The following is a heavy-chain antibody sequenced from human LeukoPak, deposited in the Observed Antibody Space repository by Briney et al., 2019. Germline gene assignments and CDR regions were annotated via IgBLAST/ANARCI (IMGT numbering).Heavy chain of an antibody. D-gene: IGHD2-8*01. CDR3: ARCQYCTNGVSYFGNWFDP. CDR1: GYTFTSYG. V-gene: IGHV1-18*01. J-gene: IGHJ5*02. Sequence: ASVKVSRKASGYTFTSYGISWVRQAPGQGLEWMGWISAYNGNTNYAQKLQGRVTMTTDTSTSTAYMELRSLRSDDTAVYYCARCQYCTNGVSYFGNWFDPWGQGTLVTVSS. CDR2: ISAYNGNT.